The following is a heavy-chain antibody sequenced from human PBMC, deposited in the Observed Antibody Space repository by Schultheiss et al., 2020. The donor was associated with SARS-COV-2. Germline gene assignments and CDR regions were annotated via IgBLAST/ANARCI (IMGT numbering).Heavy chain of an antibody. V-gene: IGHV4-61*01. D-gene: IGHD5-24*01. CDR3: ARGGTRRDGYKNTPYYYYGMDV. CDR2: IYYSGST. Sequence: SETLSLTCTVSGGSVSSGSYYWSWIRQPPGKGLEWIGYIYYSGSTNYNPSLKSRVTISVDTSKNQFSLKLSSVTAADTAVYYCARGGTRRDGYKNTPYYYYGMDVWGQGTTVTVSS. J-gene: IGHJ6*02. CDR1: GGSVSSGSYY.